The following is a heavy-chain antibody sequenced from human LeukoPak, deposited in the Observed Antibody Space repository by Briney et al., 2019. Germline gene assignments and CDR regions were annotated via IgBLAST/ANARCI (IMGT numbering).Heavy chain of an antibody. V-gene: IGHV3-21*01. CDR2: ISSSSSYI. Sequence: PGGSLELSCAASGFPFSSYSMNWVRQAPGKGLEWVSSISSSSSYIYYADSVKGRFTISRDNAKNSLYLQMNSLRAEDTAVYYCARDGGLEEDYDYVWGSYRPYFDLWGRGTLVTVSS. CDR3: ARDGGLEEDYDYVWGSYRPYFDL. CDR1: GFPFSSYS. D-gene: IGHD3-16*02. J-gene: IGHJ2*01.